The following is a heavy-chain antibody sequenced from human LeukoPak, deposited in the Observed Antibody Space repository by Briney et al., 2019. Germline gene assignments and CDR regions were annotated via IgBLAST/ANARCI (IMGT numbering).Heavy chain of an antibody. V-gene: IGHV3-66*01. CDR2: IYLLGNA. CDR3: VRDRDRHDAFDV. J-gene: IGHJ3*01. Sequence: PGGSLRLSCEASGFTVRDYYMGWVRQAPGKGLEWVSIIYLLGNAYYTDSVKGRFTISRDNSKNTLSLQMNSLRAEDTAVYYCVRDRDRHDAFDVWGQGITVSVSS. CDR1: GFTVRDYY.